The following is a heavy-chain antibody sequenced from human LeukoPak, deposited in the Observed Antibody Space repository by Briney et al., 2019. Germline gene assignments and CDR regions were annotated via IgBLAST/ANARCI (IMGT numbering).Heavy chain of an antibody. CDR2: IKEGGSEK. D-gene: IGHD1-26*01. J-gene: IGHJ4*02. CDR1: GFTFSSYW. Sequence: GGSLRLSCAASGFTFSSYWMTWVRQAPGKGLEWVANIKEGGSEKYYVDSVKGRFTIFRDNAKNSLSLHMNSLRPEDTAVYYCARESLLGGLDFWGQGTLVIVSS. V-gene: IGHV3-7*04. CDR3: ARESLLGGLDF.